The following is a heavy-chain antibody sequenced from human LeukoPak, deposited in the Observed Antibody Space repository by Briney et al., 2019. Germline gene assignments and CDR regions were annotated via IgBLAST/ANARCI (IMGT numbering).Heavy chain of an antibody. CDR3: ARLSIFGVVIPEVMDV. D-gene: IGHD3-3*01. CDR1: GGSISSSSYY. J-gene: IGHJ6*03. CDR2: IYYSGST. V-gene: IGHV4-39*07. Sequence: PSETLSLTCTVSGGSISSSSYYWGWIRQPPGKGLEWIGSIYYSGSTYYNPSLKSRVAISVDTSKNQFSLKLSSVTAADTAVYYCARLSIFGVVIPEVMDVWGKGTTVIVSS.